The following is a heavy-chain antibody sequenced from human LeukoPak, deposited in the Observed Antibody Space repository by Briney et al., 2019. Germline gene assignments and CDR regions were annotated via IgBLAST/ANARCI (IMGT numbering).Heavy chain of an antibody. Sequence: PGGSLRLSCAASGFTFDDYAMHWFRQAPGKGLEWVSLISGDGGSTYYADSVKGRFTISRDNSKNSLYLQMNSLRTEDTALYYCAKVQPNDYGDQNGVDYWGQGTLVTVSS. CDR2: ISGDGGST. V-gene: IGHV3-43*02. CDR3: AKVQPNDYGDQNGVDY. J-gene: IGHJ4*02. D-gene: IGHD4-17*01. CDR1: GFTFDDYA.